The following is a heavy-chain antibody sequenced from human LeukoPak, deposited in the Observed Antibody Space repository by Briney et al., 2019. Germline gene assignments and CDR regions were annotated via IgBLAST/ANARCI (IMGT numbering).Heavy chain of an antibody. V-gene: IGHV3-15*01. D-gene: IGHD3-9*01. CDR3: ARSTSSEYDIYHFDY. Sequence: KPGGSLRLSCAASGFTFSNAWMSWVRQTPGKGLEWVGHIKSKSHGGTTDYAAPVKGRFTISRDDPKNTLYLQMNSLRAEDTAVYYCARSTSSEYDIYHFDYWGQGTLVTVSS. J-gene: IGHJ4*02. CDR1: GFTFSNAW. CDR2: IKSKSHGGTT.